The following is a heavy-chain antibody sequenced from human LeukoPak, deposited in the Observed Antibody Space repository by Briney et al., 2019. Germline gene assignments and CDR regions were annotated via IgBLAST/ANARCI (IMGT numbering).Heavy chain of an antibody. D-gene: IGHD3-3*01. CDR2: INPNSGGT. CDR3: ARGCLSYDFWSGYYTDY. V-gene: IGHV1-2*02. J-gene: IGHJ4*02. Sequence: ASVKVSCKASGYTFTGYYMHWVRQAPGQGLEWMGWINPNSGGTSYAQKFQGRVTMTRDTSISTAYMELSRLRSDDTAVYYCARGCLSYDFWSGYYTDYWGQGTLVTVSS. CDR1: GYTFTGYY.